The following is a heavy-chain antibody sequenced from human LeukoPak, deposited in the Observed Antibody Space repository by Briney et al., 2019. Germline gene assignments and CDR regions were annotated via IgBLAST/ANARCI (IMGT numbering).Heavy chain of an antibody. CDR3: ATYYDFWSGYSRSYYFDY. CDR1: GFTFSNYG. Sequence: GGSLRLSCAASGFTFSNYGMSWVRQAPGKGLEWVSAISGSGGSTYYADSVKGRFTISRDNVKNSLYLQMNSLRAEDTAVYYCATYYDFWSGYSRSYYFDYWGQGTLVTVSS. J-gene: IGHJ4*02. CDR2: ISGSGGST. V-gene: IGHV3-23*01. D-gene: IGHD3-3*01.